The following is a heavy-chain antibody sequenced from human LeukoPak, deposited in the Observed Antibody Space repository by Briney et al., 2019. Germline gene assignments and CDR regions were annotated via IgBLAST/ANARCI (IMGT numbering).Heavy chain of an antibody. J-gene: IGHJ2*01. CDR1: GFTFSSYA. Sequence: GGSLRLSCAASGFTFSSYAMSWVRQAPGKGLEWVSAISGSGGSTYYADSVKGRFTISRDNSKNTLYLQMNSLRAEDTAVYYCAKTVVVPAATNWYFDLWGRGTLVTVSS. V-gene: IGHV3-23*01. D-gene: IGHD2-2*01. CDR2: ISGSGGST. CDR3: AKTVVVPAATNWYFDL.